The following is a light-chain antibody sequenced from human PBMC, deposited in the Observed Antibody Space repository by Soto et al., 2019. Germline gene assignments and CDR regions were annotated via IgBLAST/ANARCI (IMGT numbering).Light chain of an antibody. Sequence: QSVLTQPPSASGTPGQRVTISCSGSSSNIGSNFVYWYQQLPGTAPKVLISRNNQRPSGVPDRFSGSKSGTSASLVISGLRSEDEADYDCAAWDDSLSGLYVFGTGTKLTVL. CDR1: SSNIGSNF. CDR3: AAWDDSLSGLYV. J-gene: IGLJ1*01. CDR2: RNN. V-gene: IGLV1-47*01.